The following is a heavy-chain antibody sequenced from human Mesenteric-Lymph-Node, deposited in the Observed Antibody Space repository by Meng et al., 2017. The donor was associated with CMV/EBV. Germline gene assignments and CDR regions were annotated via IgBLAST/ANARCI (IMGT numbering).Heavy chain of an antibody. D-gene: IGHD1-14*01. J-gene: IGHJ4*02. Sequence: SVKVSCKASGYTFINYGISWVRQAPGQGLEWMGWIGAYNGDTNFLQKFQGRITMTTDTSTSTAYMELRSLTSDDTAIYYCARDPEFDYWGQGTLVTVSS. CDR1: GYTFINYG. CDR3: ARDPEFDY. CDR2: IGAYNGDT. V-gene: IGHV1-18*01.